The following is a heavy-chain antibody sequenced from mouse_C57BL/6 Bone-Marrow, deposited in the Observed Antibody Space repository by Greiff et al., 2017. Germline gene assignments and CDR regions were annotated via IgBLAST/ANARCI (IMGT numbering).Heavy chain of an antibody. D-gene: IGHD1-1*01. CDR1: GYTFTSYW. V-gene: IGHV1-74*01. Sequence: QVQLQQPGAELVKPGASVKVSCKASGYTFTSYWMHWVKQRPGQGLEWIGRIHPSDSDTNYNQKFKGKATLTVDKSSSTAYMQISSLTSEDSAVYYCAIKGSPIYYYGSSYPPWFAYWGQGTLVTVSA. J-gene: IGHJ3*01. CDR3: AIKGSPIYYYGSSYPPWFAY. CDR2: IHPSDSDT.